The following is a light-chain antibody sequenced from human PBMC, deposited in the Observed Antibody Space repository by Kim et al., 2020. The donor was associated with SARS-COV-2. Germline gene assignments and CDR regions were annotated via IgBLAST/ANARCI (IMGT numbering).Light chain of an antibody. J-gene: IGKJ1*01. CDR2: GAS. CDR1: SNTY. Sequence: SNTYLAWYQQKPGQAPRLLIYGASSRATGIPDRFSGSGSGTDFTLTISRLEPEDFAVYYCQQYGSSLRTFGQGTKVDIK. V-gene: IGKV3-20*01. CDR3: QQYGSSLRT.